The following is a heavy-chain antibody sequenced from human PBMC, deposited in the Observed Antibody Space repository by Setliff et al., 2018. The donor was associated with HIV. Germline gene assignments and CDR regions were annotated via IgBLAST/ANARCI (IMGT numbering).Heavy chain of an antibody. J-gene: IGHJ6*02. CDR3: ARQGAQQELTPFYSYGMDV. D-gene: IGHD3-16*01. CDR1: DGSFSGYY. Sequence: PSETLSLTCAVYDGSFSGYYWSWIRQPPGKGLEWIGEINHSGSTNYNPSLKSRVTISVDTSKNQFSLKLNSVTAADPAVYYCARQGAQQELTPFYSYGMDVWGQGTTVTVSS. V-gene: IGHV4-34*01. CDR2: INHSGST.